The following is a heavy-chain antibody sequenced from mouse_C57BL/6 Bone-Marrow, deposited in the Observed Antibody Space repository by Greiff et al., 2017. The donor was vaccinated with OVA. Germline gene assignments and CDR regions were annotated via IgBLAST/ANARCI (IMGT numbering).Heavy chain of an antibody. CDR3: ARGIITTVVPFDY. Sequence: QVQLKESGAELARPGASVKLSCKASGYTFTSYGISWVKQRTGQGLEWIGEIYPRSGNTYYNEKFKGKATLTADKSSSTAYMELRSLTSEDSAVYFCARGIITTVVPFDYWGQGTTLTVSS. D-gene: IGHD1-1*01. V-gene: IGHV1-81*01. J-gene: IGHJ2*01. CDR2: IYPRSGNT. CDR1: GYTFTSYG.